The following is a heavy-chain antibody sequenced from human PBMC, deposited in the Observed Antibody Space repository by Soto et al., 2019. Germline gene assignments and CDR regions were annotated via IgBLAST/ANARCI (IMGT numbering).Heavy chain of an antibody. Sequence: PGESLKISCQGSGYSFTIYWIGWVRQMPGKGLEWMGNIYPGDSDTRYSPSFQGQVTISADKSISTAYLQWSSLKASDTAMYYCARHITGTTLYYYYYGMDDWGQGTTVTVSS. CDR2: IYPGDSDT. D-gene: IGHD1-7*01. CDR1: GYSFTIYW. CDR3: ARHITGTTLYYYYYGMDD. J-gene: IGHJ6*02. V-gene: IGHV5-51*01.